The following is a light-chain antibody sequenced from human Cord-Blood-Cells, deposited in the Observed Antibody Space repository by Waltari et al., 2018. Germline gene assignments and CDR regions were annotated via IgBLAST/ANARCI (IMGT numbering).Light chain of an antibody. V-gene: IGLV2-8*01. Sequence: QSALTQPPSAAGPPGKSVTXPCXGTSSDDGGYNYVPWYQQHPGKAPKLMIYEVSNRPSGVPDRFSGSKSGNTASLTVSGLQAEDEADYYCSSYAGSNNFVFGTGTKVTVL. CDR3: SSYAGSNNFV. J-gene: IGLJ1*01. CDR1: SSDDGGYNY. CDR2: EVS.